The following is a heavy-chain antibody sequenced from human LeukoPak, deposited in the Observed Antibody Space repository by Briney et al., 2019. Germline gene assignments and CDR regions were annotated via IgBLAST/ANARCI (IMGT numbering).Heavy chain of an antibody. V-gene: IGHV4-39*01. CDR2: IYYSGST. J-gene: IGHJ4*02. D-gene: IGHD2-15*01. CDR3: ARQRCSGGSCFFSDYFDY. Sequence: SETLSLTCTASGGSISSSSYYWAWIRQSPGKGLECIGSIYYSGSTYYNPSLKSRVTISVDTSKNQFSLKLSSVTAADTAVYYCARQRCSGGSCFFSDYFDYWGQGALVTVSS. CDR1: GGSISSSSYY.